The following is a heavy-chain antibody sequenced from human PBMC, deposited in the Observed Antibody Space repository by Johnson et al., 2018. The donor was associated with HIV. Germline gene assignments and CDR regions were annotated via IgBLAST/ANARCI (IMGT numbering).Heavy chain of an antibody. CDR3: ARVMGLGGYSLAFDI. D-gene: IGHD3-22*01. J-gene: IGHJ3*02. Sequence: QVQLVESGGGLVKPGGSLRLSCAGSGFTFIDYYMSWIRQAPGKGLEWISYISGSADTIYYTDSVKGRFTISRDNAKNSLYLQMNSLRAEDTAVYYCARVMGLGGYSLAFDIWGQGTMVTV. CDR1: GFTFIDYY. V-gene: IGHV3-11*04. CDR2: ISGSADTI.